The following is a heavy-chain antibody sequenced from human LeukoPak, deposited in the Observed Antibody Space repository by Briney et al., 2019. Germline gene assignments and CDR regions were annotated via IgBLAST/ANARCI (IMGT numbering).Heavy chain of an antibody. CDR3: ARRSGSGRAY. CDR2: INHSGST. V-gene: IGHV4-39*07. Sequence: SETLSLTCTVSGGSISSSSYYWSWIRQPPGKGLEWIGEINHSGSTNYNPSLKSRVTISVDTSKNQFSLKLSSVTAADTAVYYCARRSGSGRAYWGQGTLVTVSS. J-gene: IGHJ4*02. CDR1: GGSISSSSYY. D-gene: IGHD1-26*01.